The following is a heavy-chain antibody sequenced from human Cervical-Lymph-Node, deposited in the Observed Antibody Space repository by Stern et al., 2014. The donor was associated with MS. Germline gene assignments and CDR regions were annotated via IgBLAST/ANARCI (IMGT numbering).Heavy chain of an antibody. Sequence: QVQLQESGPGLVKPSQTLSLTFTVSGGSINNGDYYWSWVRQHPGKGLEWLGCIDYIWATYDTPSLKGRLTISVDTSKRPISLKLTSVTAADTAVYYCARELSGMYGMDVWGQGTTVTVSS. CDR2: IDYIWAT. CDR1: GGSINNGDYY. J-gene: IGHJ6*02. V-gene: IGHV4-31*03. CDR3: ARELSGMYGMDV. D-gene: IGHD1-1*01.